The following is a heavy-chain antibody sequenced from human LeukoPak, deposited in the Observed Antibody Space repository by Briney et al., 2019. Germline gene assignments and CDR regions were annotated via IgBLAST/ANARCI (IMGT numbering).Heavy chain of an antibody. CDR2: FSGTDGGT. D-gene: IGHD2-2*01. V-gene: IGHV3-21*01. CDR3: ARDLVVPAAMLGY. J-gene: IGHJ4*02. Sequence: GGSLRLSCAASGFTFSSYWMSWVRQAPGKGLEWVSSFSGTDGGTYYADSVKGRFTISRDNAKNSLYLQMNSLRAEDTAVYYCARDLVVPAAMLGYWGQGTLVTVSS. CDR1: GFTFSSYW.